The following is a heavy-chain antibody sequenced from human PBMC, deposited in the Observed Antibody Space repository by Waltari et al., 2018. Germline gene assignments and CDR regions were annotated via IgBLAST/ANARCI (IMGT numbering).Heavy chain of an antibody. Sequence: QLQLQESGPGLVRTSEPLSLPCRVSGGSILSNRHYWLWIRQPPGQGLEWSGTMSYSGATYSSPSLSSRVTIARDTSKNQLSLKLASVTAADTAVYFCATYLGASLGTAAFDVWGQGTMVTVSS. J-gene: IGHJ3*01. V-gene: IGHV4-39*01. CDR3: ATYLGASLGTAAFDV. D-gene: IGHD1-1*01. CDR1: GGSILSNRHY. CDR2: MSYSGAT.